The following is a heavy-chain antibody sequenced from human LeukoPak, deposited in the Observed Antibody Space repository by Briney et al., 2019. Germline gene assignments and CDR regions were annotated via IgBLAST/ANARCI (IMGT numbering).Heavy chain of an antibody. Sequence: SETLSLTCTVSGGSISSGGFYWSWLRQHPGMGLEWIGYIHYSGSTYDNPSLKSPVTISVDTSKNQFSLKLSSVTAADTAVYYCGRDGGMYGPEADAFDIWVQGTMVTVPS. CDR1: GGSISSGGFY. V-gene: IGHV4-31*01. J-gene: IGHJ3*02. CDR2: IHYSGST. D-gene: IGHD2-8*01. CDR3: GRDGGMYGPEADAFDI.